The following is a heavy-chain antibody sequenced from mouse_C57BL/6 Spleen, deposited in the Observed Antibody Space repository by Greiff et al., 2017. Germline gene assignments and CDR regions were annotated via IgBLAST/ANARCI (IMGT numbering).Heavy chain of an antibody. J-gene: IGHJ2*01. V-gene: IGHV14-4*01. D-gene: IGHD1-1*01. CDR2: IDPENGDT. CDR1: GFNIKDDY. CDR3: TRSLYYGRYYFDY. Sequence: VQLKESGAELVRPGASVKLSCTASGFNIKDDYMHWVKQRPEQGLEWIGWIDPENGDTEYASKFQGKATITADTSSNTAYLQLSSLTSEDTAVYYCTRSLYYGRYYFDYWGQGTTLTVSS.